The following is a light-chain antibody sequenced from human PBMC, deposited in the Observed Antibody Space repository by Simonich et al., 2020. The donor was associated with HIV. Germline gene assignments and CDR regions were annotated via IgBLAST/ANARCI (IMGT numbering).Light chain of an antibody. CDR2: AAS. V-gene: IGKV1-39*01. Sequence: DIQLTQSPSFLSASVGDRVTTTCRASQGISSYFAWYQQKPGKAPKLLIYAASILQSGVPSRFSGSGSGTDFTLTISSLQPEDFATYFCQQSRSTPFTFGPGTKVDIK. J-gene: IGKJ3*01. CDR1: QGISSY. CDR3: QQSRSTPFT.